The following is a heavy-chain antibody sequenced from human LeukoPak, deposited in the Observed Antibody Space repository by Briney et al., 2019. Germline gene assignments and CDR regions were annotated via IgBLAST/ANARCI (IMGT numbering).Heavy chain of an antibody. V-gene: IGHV3-74*01. D-gene: IGHD3-10*01. CDR1: GFTFSSYW. J-gene: IGHJ4*02. CDR3: ARGNYYGQDY. CDR2: INSDGSTT. Sequence: PGGSLRLSCGASGFTFSSYWMHWVRHAPGKGPVWISRINSDGSTTSYADSVKGRFTISRDNAKNTLYLQMNSLRAEDTAVYYCARGNYYGQDYWGQGTLVTVSS.